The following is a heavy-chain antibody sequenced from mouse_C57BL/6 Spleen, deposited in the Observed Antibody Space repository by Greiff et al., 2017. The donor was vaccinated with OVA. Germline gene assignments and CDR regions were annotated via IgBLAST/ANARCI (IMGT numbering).Heavy chain of an antibody. J-gene: IGHJ3*01. Sequence: VKVVESGPGLVQPSQRLSITCTVSGFSLTSYGVHWVRQSPGKGLEWLGVIWRGGSTDYNAAFISRLSISKDNSKSQGFFKMNSLQADDTAIYYCARGTMRGSFAYWGQGTLVTVSA. D-gene: IGHD2-4*01. CDR1: GFSLTSYG. CDR2: IWRGGST. CDR3: ARGTMRGSFAY. V-gene: IGHV2-2*01.